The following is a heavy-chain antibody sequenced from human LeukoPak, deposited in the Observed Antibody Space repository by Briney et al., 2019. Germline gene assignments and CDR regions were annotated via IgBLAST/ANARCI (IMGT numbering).Heavy chain of an antibody. V-gene: IGHV3-53*01. J-gene: IGHJ4*02. CDR3: ARESYYYDSSGYYSHYYFDY. CDR1: GFTVSSNY. CDR2: IYSGGST. D-gene: IGHD3-22*01. Sequence: GGSLRLSCAASGFTVSSNYMSWVRQAPGKGLEWVSVIYSGGSTYYADSVKGRFTISRDNSKNTLYLQMNSLRAEDTAVYYCARESYYYDSSGYYSHYYFDYWGQGTLVTVSS.